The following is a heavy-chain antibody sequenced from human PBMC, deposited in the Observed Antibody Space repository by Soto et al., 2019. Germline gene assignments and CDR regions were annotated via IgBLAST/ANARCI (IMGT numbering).Heavy chain of an antibody. CDR1: GCTFSSCA. Sequence: GGSLRLSCAASGCTFSSCAMGWVRQAPGKGLEWVSDIIDSGASTYYADSVKGRFTISRDNSKSTLYLQMNSLRAEDTALYYCARDTQIFQRYSYGYFDYWGQGALVTVS. CDR2: IIDSGAST. D-gene: IGHD5-18*01. V-gene: IGHV3-23*01. J-gene: IGHJ4*02. CDR3: ARDTQIFQRYSYGYFDY.